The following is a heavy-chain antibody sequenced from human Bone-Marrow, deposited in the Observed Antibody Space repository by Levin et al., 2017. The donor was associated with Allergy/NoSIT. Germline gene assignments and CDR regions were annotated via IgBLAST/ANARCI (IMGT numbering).Heavy chain of an antibody. Sequence: SCTVSGVSIISGAYYWTWIRQHPGKGLQLIGYVYYTGDTYYNPSLNSRVTISVDTSRTQFSLRVSSVTAADTAVYYCARQIDYGDYALFDSWGQGTLVTVSS. D-gene: IGHD4-17*01. J-gene: IGHJ4*02. CDR3: ARQIDYGDYALFDS. CDR2: VYYTGDT. V-gene: IGHV4-31*03. CDR1: GVSIISGAYY.